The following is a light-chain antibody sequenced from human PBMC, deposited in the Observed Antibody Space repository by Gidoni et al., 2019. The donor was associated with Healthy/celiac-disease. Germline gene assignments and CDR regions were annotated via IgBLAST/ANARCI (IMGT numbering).Light chain of an antibody. Sequence: LVMTQSPDSLPVSLGERATINCKSSQRVLYSSNNKNYLAWYQQKPGQPPKLLIYWASTRESGVPDRFSGSGSGTDFTLTISSLQAEDVAVYYCQQYYSTPYTFGQGTKLEIK. CDR2: WAS. V-gene: IGKV4-1*01. CDR3: QQYYSTPYT. CDR1: QRVLYSSNNKNY. J-gene: IGKJ2*01.